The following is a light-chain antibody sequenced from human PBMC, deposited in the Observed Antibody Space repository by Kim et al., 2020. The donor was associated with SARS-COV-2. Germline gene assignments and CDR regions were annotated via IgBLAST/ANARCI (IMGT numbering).Light chain of an antibody. CDR3: QQYYSSPWT. CDR2: KAS. J-gene: IGKJ1*01. V-gene: IGKV1-5*03. CDR1: QSIRSL. Sequence: DIQLTHSPSTLSASVGDTISITCRASQSIRSLLGWYQQKPGKAPKLLIYKASSLENGVSSRFSGSGSGTEFTLTITSLQSDDFATYYCQQYYSSPWTCGPGTKVEIK.